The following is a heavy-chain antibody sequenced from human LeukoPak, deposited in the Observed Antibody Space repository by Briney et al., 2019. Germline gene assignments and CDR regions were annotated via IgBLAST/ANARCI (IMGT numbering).Heavy chain of an antibody. D-gene: IGHD6-13*01. Sequence: GASVKVSCKASGYTFTSYDINWVRQAAGQGLEWMGWMNPNSGNTGYAQKVQGRVTMTRNTSISTAYMELSSLRSEDTAVYYCARVEMSSSWWGAVQDYYYYYGMDVWGQGTTVTVSS. V-gene: IGHV1-8*01. CDR3: ARVEMSSSWWGAVQDYYYYYGMDV. CDR1: GYTFTSYD. CDR2: MNPNSGNT. J-gene: IGHJ6*02.